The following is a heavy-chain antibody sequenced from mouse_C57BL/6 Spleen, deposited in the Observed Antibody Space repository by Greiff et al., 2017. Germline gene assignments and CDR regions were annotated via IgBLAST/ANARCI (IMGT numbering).Heavy chain of an antibody. CDR2: YPGSGNTY. V-gene: IGHV1-83*01. CDR1: YTFTDYYM. J-gene: IGHJ1*03. D-gene: IGHD1-1*01. CDR3: RSPYYGSRGYFDV. Sequence: VQLQQSGPELVKPGASVKMSCTASGYTFTDYYMHWVKQKPGKGLEWIGEIYPGSGNTYYNEKFKGKATLTADTSSSTAYMQLSSLTSEDSAVYFCARSPYYGSRGYFDVWGTGTTVTVSS.